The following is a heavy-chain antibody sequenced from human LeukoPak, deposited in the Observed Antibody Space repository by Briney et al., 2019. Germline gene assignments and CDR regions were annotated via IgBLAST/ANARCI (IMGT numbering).Heavy chain of an antibody. V-gene: IGHV4-39*01. CDR1: GGSISSSYYY. Sequence: SETLSLTCTVSGGSISSSYYYWGWIRQPPGKGLEWIGSIYSSGSTYYNPSLKSRVTISADTSTNHFSLKLTSVTAADTAVYYCGRHVQAPSFDPWGQGTLVIVSS. CDR3: GRHVQAPSFDP. CDR2: IYSSGST. J-gene: IGHJ5*02. D-gene: IGHD1-1*01.